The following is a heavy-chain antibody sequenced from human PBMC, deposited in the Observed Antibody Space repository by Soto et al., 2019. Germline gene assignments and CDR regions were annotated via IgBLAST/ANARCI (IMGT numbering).Heavy chain of an antibody. CDR3: ARNSHDILYYGMDV. Sequence: PWGSLTLSCAASGFTFSSYAMHWVRQAPGKGLEWVAVISYDGSNKYYADSVKGRFTISRDNSKNTLYLQMNSLRAEDTAVYYCARNSHDILYYGMDVWGQGTTVTVSS. CDR2: ISYDGSNK. J-gene: IGHJ6*02. D-gene: IGHD3-9*01. V-gene: IGHV3-30-3*01. CDR1: GFTFSSYA.